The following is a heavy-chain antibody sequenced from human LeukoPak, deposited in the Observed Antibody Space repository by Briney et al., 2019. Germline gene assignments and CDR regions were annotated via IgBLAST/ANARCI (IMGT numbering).Heavy chain of an antibody. J-gene: IGHJ3*02. CDR3: ATSNSSGGSPDAFDI. CDR2: IYPGDSDT. V-gene: IGHV5-51*01. Sequence: GESLKISCKGSGYSFTSYWIGWVRQMPGKGLEWMGIIYPGDSDTRYSPSFQGQGTISADKSISTAYLQWSSLKASDTAMYYCATSNSSGGSPDAFDIWGQGTMVTVSS. CDR1: GYSFTSYW. D-gene: IGHD6-19*01.